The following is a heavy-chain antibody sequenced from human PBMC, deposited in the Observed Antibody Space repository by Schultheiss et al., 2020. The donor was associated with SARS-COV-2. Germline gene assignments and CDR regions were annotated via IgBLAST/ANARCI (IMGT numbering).Heavy chain of an antibody. V-gene: IGHV4-59*08. J-gene: IGHJ6*03. D-gene: IGHD6-6*01. CDR2: IYYSGST. Sequence: SETLSLTCTVSGGSISSYYWSWIRQPPGKGLEWIGYIYYSGSTYYNPSLKSLVTISVDTSKNQFSLKLSSVTAADTAVYYCARGGSSSYRDYYYMDVWGKGTTVTVSS. CDR1: GGSISSYY. CDR3: ARGGSSSYRDYYYMDV.